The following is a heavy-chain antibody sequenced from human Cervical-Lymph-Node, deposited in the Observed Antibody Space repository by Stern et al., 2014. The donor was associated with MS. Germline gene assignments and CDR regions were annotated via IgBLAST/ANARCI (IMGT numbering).Heavy chain of an antibody. D-gene: IGHD6-13*01. J-gene: IGHJ3*02. V-gene: IGHV1-18*01. Sequence: VQLEESGAEVKKPGASVKVSCKASGYTFNTYGISWVRQAPGQGLEWMGWISVYNGYTNFAQKIQGRVTMTTDTSTSTAYMELRSLRSDDTAVYYCARGRRGYDAFDIWGQGTMVTVSS. CDR2: ISVYNGYT. CDR3: ARGRRGYDAFDI. CDR1: GYTFNTYG.